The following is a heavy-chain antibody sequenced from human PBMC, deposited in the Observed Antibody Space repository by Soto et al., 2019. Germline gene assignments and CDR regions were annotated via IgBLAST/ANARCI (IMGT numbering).Heavy chain of an antibody. CDR1: GGTFSNYA. J-gene: IGHJ4*02. Sequence: ASVKVSCKASGGTFSNYAIAWVRQAPGQRLEWMGWINAGNGNTKYSQKFQGRVTITRDTSASTAYMELSSLRSEDTAVYYCARAVAVAADFDYWGQGTLVTVSS. CDR3: ARAVAVAADFDY. V-gene: IGHV1-3*01. CDR2: INAGNGNT. D-gene: IGHD6-19*01.